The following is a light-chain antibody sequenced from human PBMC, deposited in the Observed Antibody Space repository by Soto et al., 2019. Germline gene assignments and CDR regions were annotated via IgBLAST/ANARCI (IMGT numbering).Light chain of an antibody. J-gene: IGKJ1*01. CDR3: QQYGSSPWT. V-gene: IGKV3-20*01. Sequence: EILLTQSPGTLSLSPGERATLSCRASQRVSSSYLAWYQQKPGQTPRLLIHGASDRATGVPVRFSGSGSGTDFTLTISRLEPEDFAVYYCQQYGSSPWTFGQGTKVDIK. CDR1: QRVSSSY. CDR2: GAS.